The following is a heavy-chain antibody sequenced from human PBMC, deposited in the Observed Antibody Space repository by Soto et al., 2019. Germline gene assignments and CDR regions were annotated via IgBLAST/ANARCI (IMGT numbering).Heavy chain of an antibody. CDR3: ARDCYYCVNSGHSYSGTETFEI. CDR1: GYTFDSYG. D-gene: IGHD3-22*01. J-gene: IGHJ3*02. V-gene: IGHV1-18*01. CDR2: ISPYDGDT. Sequence: QVQLVQSGAEVKKPGASVKVSCEASGYTFDSYGISWVRQAPGLGLEWMGWISPYDGDTNYAPHLRGRATLTTDASTNTVYMERRSLRSDDTAIYYCARDCYYCVNSGHSYSGTETFEIWGQGTMVTVSS.